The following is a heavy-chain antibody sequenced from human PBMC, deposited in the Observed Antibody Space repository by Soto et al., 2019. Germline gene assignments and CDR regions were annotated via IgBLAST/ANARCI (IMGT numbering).Heavy chain of an antibody. CDR1: GGSISGGVHS. D-gene: IGHD1-1*01. Sequence: SETLSLTCTVSGGSISGGVHSWSWIRQPPGKGLEWIGHIFDSGSTYYNPSLKSRLTISVDTSKNQFSLRLNSLNTADTAVYYCASRTVKTVYYFDYWGQGTLVTVSS. J-gene: IGHJ4*02. CDR3: ASRTVKTVYYFDY. CDR2: IFDSGST. V-gene: IGHV4-30-4*02.